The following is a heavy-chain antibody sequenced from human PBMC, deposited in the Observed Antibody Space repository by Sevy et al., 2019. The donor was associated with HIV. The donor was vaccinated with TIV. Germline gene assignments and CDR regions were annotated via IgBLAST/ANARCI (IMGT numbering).Heavy chain of an antibody. D-gene: IGHD2-15*01. CDR3: AREPCSGSSCYYFYYHTMDV. Sequence: SETLSLTCTVSGGSISSFYWSWIRQPAGKGLEWIGRIYTSGSTNYNPSLKSRVTMSVDTSKNQFSLKLSSVTAADTAVYYCAREPCSGSSCYYFYYHTMDVWGQGTMVTVSS. CDR2: IYTSGST. CDR1: GGSISSFY. V-gene: IGHV4-4*07. J-gene: IGHJ6*02.